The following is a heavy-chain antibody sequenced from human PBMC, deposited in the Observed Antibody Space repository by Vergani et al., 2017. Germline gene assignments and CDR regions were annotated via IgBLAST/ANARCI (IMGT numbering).Heavy chain of an antibody. CDR3: ARDSSGWYENGMDV. CDR2: ISSSSSTI. V-gene: IGHV3-48*01. Sequence: VQMVESGGGVVQPGRSLRLSCAASGFTFSSYSMNWVRQAPGKGLEWVSYISSSSSTIYYADSVKGRFTISRDNAKNSLYLQMNSLRAEDTAVYYCARDSSGWYENGMDVWGQGTTVTVSS. D-gene: IGHD6-19*01. J-gene: IGHJ6*02. CDR1: GFTFSSYS.